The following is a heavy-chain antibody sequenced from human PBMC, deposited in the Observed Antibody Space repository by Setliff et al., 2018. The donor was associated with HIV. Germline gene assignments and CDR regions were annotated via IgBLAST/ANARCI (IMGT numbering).Heavy chain of an antibody. D-gene: IGHD3-10*01. V-gene: IGHV4-59*01. CDR3: ARGDSYYGSGSYPRRPEYFQH. J-gene: IGHJ1*01. Sequence: PSETLSLTCTVSGDSISSYYWSWVRQPPGKGLEWIGYVYCSGTTSYNPSLKSRVTISVDTSKNQFSLNLSSVTAADTAIYFCARGDSYYGSGSYPRRPEYFQHWGRGTLVTVSS. CDR1: GDSISSYY. CDR2: VYCSGTT.